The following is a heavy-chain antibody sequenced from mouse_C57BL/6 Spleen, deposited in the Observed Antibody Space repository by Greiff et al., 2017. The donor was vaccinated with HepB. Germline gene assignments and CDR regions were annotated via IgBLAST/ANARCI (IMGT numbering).Heavy chain of an antibody. J-gene: IGHJ4*01. CDR1: GFTFSSYA. CDR3: AREITTYYAMDY. CDR2: ISDGGSHT. D-gene: IGHD1-1*01. Sequence: EVMLVESGGGLVKPGGSLKLSCAASGFTFSSYAMSWVRQTPEKRLEWVATISDGGSHTYYPDNVKGRFTISRDNAKNNLYLQMSHLKSEDTAMYYCAREITTYYAMDYWGQGTSVTVSS. V-gene: IGHV5-4*01.